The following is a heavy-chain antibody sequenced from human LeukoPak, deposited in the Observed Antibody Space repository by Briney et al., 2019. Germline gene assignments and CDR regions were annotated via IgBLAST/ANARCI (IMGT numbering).Heavy chain of an antibody. D-gene: IGHD3-10*01. CDR1: GGCFSGYY. CDR3: ARVPHYYFGYGYFDS. Sequence: PSETLSLTCVVYGGCFSGYYWSWIRQPPGKGLEWIGEIDQSGTTNYNPSLKSRVSISVDTSKKQFSLTLTSMTAADTAVYYCARVPHYYFGYGYFDSWGQGTLVTVSS. J-gene: IGHJ4*02. V-gene: IGHV4-34*01. CDR2: IDQSGTT.